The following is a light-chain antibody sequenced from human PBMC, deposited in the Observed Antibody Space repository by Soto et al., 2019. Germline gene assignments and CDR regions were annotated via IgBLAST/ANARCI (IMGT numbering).Light chain of an antibody. Sequence: QSVLTQPPSVSEAPGQRVTISCTGSSSNIGAGYEAHWYQQVPGTAPKLLIYENNNRPSGVPDRFSGSKSGTSASLAITGLQAEDEAEYYCQSYDSSLRGYVFATGTKLTVL. CDR1: SSNIGAGYE. V-gene: IGLV1-40*01. CDR2: ENN. CDR3: QSYDSSLRGYV. J-gene: IGLJ1*01.